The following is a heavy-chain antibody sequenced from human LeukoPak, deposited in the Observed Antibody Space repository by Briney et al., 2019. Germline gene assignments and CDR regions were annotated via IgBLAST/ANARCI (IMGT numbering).Heavy chain of an antibody. J-gene: IGHJ4*02. D-gene: IGHD6-19*01. V-gene: IGHV3-23*01. CDR3: AKGSGWYV. CDR2: ISGSGGST. CDR1: GFTFSDYY. Sequence: GGSLRLSCAASGFTFSDYYMSWIRQVPGKGLEWVSVISGSGGSTDYADSVKGRFTISRDNSKNALYLQINSLRAEDTAVYYCAKGSGWYVWGQGTLVTVSS.